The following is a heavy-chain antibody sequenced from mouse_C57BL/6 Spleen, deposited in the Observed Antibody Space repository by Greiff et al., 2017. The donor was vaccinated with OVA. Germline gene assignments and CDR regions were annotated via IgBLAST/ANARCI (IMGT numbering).Heavy chain of an antibody. CDR1: GYAFSSSW. CDR2: IYPGDGDT. CDR3: ARSDYYGSSYVRGFAY. V-gene: IGHV1-82*01. J-gene: IGHJ3*01. D-gene: IGHD1-1*01. Sequence: QVQLQQSGPELVKPGASVKISCKASGYAFSSSWMNWVKQRPGKGLEWIGRIYPGDGDTNYNGKFKGKATLTADKSSSTAYMQLSSLTSEDSAVYFCARSDYYGSSYVRGFAYWGQVTLVTVSA.